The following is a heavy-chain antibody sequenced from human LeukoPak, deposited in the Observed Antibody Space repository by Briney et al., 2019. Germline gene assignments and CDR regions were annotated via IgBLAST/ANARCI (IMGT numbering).Heavy chain of an antibody. D-gene: IGHD5-18*01. Sequence: GGSLRLSCAASGFTFNSYGMHWVRQAPGKGLEWVAFIRSDGTNKYYAESVKGRFTISRDNSKNTLYLQMNSLRPEDAAVYYCAKGYSFHFDYWGQGTLVTVSS. J-gene: IGHJ4*02. CDR3: AKGYSFHFDY. CDR2: IRSDGTNK. V-gene: IGHV3-30*02. CDR1: GFTFNSYG.